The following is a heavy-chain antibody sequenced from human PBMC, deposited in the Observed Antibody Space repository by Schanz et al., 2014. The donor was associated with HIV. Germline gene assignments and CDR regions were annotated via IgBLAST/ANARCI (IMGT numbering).Heavy chain of an antibody. J-gene: IGHJ6*02. V-gene: IGHV4-59*02. CDR1: GFTVSSIY. Sequence: VQLVETGGRLIQPGGSLRLSCAASGFTVSSIYMSWIRQPPGKGLEWIGHIYYTRSGSYNPSLQSRVTISVDTSANQFSLKLSSVTAADTAVYYCARDHFNSPISMDVWGQGTTVTVSS. CDR3: ARDHFNSPISMDV. D-gene: IGHD1-26*01. CDR2: IYYTRSG.